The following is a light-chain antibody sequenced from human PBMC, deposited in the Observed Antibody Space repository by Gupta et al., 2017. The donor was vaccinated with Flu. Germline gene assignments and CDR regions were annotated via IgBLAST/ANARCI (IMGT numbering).Light chain of an antibody. CDR1: QDVSSN. Sequence: EIVMTHSPATLSVSPGERATLSCRASQDVSSNLAWYQQKPGQAPRLLINGASTRATDVPARFSGSGSGTEFTLTISSLQSEDFAVYYCQQYNNRPFTFGPGTKVDI. CDR2: GAS. CDR3: QQYNNRPFT. J-gene: IGKJ3*01. V-gene: IGKV3-15*01.